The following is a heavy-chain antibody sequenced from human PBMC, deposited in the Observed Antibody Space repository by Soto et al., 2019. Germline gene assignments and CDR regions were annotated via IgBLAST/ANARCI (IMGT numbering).Heavy chain of an antibody. D-gene: IGHD3-3*01. CDR1: SGSISSSNW. V-gene: IGHV4-4*02. CDR3: ARGGVHAHLYAKRNWFDP. Sequence: PSETLSLTCAVSSGSISSSNWWSWVHQPPGKGLEWIGEIYHSGSTNYNPSLKSRVTISVDKSKNQFSLKLSSVTAADTAVYYCARGGVHAHLYAKRNWFDPWGQGTLVTVSS. CDR2: IYHSGST. J-gene: IGHJ5*02.